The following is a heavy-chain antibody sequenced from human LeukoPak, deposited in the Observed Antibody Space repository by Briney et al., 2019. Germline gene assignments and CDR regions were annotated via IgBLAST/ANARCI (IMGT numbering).Heavy chain of an antibody. CDR3: ARGSVVGTTVTSDWFDP. CDR1: GGSISSGGYY. D-gene: IGHD4-17*01. V-gene: IGHV4-31*03. J-gene: IGHJ5*02. Sequence: PSETLSLTCTASGGSISSGGYYWSWIRQHPGKGLEWNGYIYYSGSTYYNPSLKSRVTISVDTSKNQFSLKLSSVTAADTAVYYCARGSVVGTTVTSDWFDPWGQGTLVTVSS. CDR2: IYYSGST.